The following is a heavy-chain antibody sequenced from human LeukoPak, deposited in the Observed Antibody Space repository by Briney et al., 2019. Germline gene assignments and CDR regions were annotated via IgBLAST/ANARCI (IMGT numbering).Heavy chain of an antibody. CDR1: GFTFSSYE. CDR3: AKALGYSSHDAFDI. Sequence: GGSLRLSCAASGFTFSSYEMNWVRQAPGKGLEWVSYISSSGSTIYYADSVKGRFTISRDNAKNSLYLQMNSLRAEDMALYYCAKALGYSSHDAFDIWGQGTMVTVSS. J-gene: IGHJ3*02. D-gene: IGHD5-18*01. V-gene: IGHV3-48*03. CDR2: ISSSGSTI.